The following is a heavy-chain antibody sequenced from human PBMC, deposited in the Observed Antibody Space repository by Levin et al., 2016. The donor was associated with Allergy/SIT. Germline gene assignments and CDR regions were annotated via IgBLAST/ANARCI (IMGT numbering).Heavy chain of an antibody. D-gene: IGHD1-7*01. CDR2: ISYDGSNK. V-gene: IGHV3-30*18. CDR3: AKDLLNWNYGEGYVFGDYQVK. J-gene: IGHJ4*02. Sequence: WIRQPPGKGLEWVAVISYDGSNKYYADSVKGRFTISRDNSKNTLYLQMNSLRAEDTAVYYCAKDLLNWNYGEGYVFGDYQVKGGQGTLVTVSS.